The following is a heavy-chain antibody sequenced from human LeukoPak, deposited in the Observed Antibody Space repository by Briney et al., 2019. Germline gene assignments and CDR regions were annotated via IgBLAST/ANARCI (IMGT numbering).Heavy chain of an antibody. CDR3: AKVGRAARANYMDV. J-gene: IGHJ6*03. CDR1: GFTFSSYG. Sequence: GGSLRLSCAASGFTFSSYGMHWVRQAPGKGLEWVAFIRYDGSSKYYADSVKGRFTISRDNSKNTLYLQMNSLRAEDTAVYYCAKVGRAARANYMDVWGKGTTVTVSS. CDR2: IRYDGSSK. V-gene: IGHV3-30*02. D-gene: IGHD6-6*01.